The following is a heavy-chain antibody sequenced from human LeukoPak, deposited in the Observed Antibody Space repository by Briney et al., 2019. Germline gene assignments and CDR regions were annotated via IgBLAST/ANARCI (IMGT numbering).Heavy chain of an antibody. CDR2: IWYDGSNK. Sequence: GGSLRLSCAASGFTFSSYGMYWVRQAPGKGLEWVAVIWYDGSNKYYADSVKGRFTISRDNSKNTLYLQMNSLRAEDTAVYSCARPDTTLAKSTFYFDYWGQGTLVTVSS. CDR1: GFTFSSYG. D-gene: IGHD5-18*01. CDR3: ARPDTTLAKSTFYFDY. J-gene: IGHJ4*02. V-gene: IGHV3-33*07.